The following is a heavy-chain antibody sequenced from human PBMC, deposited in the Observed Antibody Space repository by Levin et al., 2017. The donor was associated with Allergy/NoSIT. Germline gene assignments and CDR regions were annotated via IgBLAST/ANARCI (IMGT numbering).Heavy chain of an antibody. D-gene: IGHD6-19*01. CDR2: INHSGST. CDR1: GGSFSGYY. CDR3: ARGYLVIAVALWFDY. V-gene: IGHV4-34*01. J-gene: IGHJ4*02. Sequence: SETLSLTCAVYGGSFSGYYWSWIRQPPGKGLEWIGEINHSGSTNYNPSLKSRVTISVDTSKNQFSLKLSSVTAADTAVYYCARGYLVIAVALWFDYWGQGTLVTVSS.